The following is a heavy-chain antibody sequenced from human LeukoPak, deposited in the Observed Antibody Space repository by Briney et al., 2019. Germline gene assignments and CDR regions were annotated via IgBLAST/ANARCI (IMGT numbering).Heavy chain of an antibody. Sequence: PGGSLRLSSTASGFTFTTYWMSWVRQAPGKGLEWVAKINQDGSEKDYVDSVKGRFTISRDNAKNSVYVQMNSLRPEDAAVYYCATGARGKNWGEGTLVTVPS. J-gene: IGHJ4*02. CDR3: ATGARGKN. CDR1: GFTFTTYW. V-gene: IGHV3-7*01. CDR2: INQDGSEK.